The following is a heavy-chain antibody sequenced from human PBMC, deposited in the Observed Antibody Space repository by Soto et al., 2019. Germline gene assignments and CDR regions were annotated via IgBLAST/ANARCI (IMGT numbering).Heavy chain of an antibody. V-gene: IGHV4-59*02. Sequence: SETLSLTCTVSGGSVSSYYWSWIRQPPGKGLEWIGYIYNSGSTNYNPSLKSRVTISVDTSKNQFSLKLSSVTAADTAVYCCARGALTTYFDYWGQGTLVTVSS. CDR1: GGSVSSYY. CDR2: IYNSGST. CDR3: ARGALTTYFDY. J-gene: IGHJ4*02.